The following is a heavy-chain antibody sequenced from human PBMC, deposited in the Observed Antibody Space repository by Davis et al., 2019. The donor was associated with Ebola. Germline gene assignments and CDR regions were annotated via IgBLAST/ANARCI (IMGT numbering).Heavy chain of an antibody. CDR1: GFTFSAYS. CDR2: ISDSSTTI. J-gene: IGHJ4*02. V-gene: IGHV3-48*02. D-gene: IGHD7-27*01. Sequence: GESPITSCAASGFTFSAYSMNWVRQAPGKGLEWVSYISDSSTTIYYADSVKGRFTISRDNAKNSLYLQMNSLRDEDTAVYYCATDRNWDFDYWGQGTLVTVSS. CDR3: ATDRNWDFDY.